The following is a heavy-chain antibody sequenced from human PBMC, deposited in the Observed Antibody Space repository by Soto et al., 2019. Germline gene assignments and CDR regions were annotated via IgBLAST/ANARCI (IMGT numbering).Heavy chain of an antibody. CDR1: GGSISSYY. D-gene: IGHD3-10*01. J-gene: IGHJ4*02. Sequence: SETLSPTCTVSGGSISSYYWSWIRQPPGKGLEWIGYIYYSGSTNYNPSLKSRVTISVDTSKNQFSLKLSSVTAADTAVYYCARARWFGEFDYWGQGTLVTVSS. V-gene: IGHV4-59*01. CDR3: ARARWFGEFDY. CDR2: IYYSGST.